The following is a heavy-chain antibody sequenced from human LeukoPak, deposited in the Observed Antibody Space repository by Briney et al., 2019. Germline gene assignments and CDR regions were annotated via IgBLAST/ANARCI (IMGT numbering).Heavy chain of an antibody. D-gene: IGHD6-13*01. V-gene: IGHV4-59*01. CDR3: ARGGYNSSWYWFDP. CDR1: GGSISSYY. CDR2: IYYSGST. J-gene: IGHJ5*02. Sequence: PSETLSLTCTVSGGSISSYYWSWIRQPPGKGLEWIGYIYYSGSTNYNPSLKSRVTISVDTSKNQFSLKLSSVTAADTAVYYCARGGYNSSWYWFDPWGQGTLVTVSS.